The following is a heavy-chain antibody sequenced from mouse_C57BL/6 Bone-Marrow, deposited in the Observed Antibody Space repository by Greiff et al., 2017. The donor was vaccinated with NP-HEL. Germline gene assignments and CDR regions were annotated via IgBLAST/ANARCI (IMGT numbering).Heavy chain of an antibody. J-gene: IGHJ1*03. CDR2: ISSGSSTI. CDR1: GFTFSDYG. CDR3: ARAGSSPYWYFDV. V-gene: IGHV5-17*01. Sequence: EVMLVESGGGLVKPGGSLKLSCAASGFTFSDYGMHWVRQAPEKGLEWVAYISSGSSTIYYADTVKGQFTISRDNAKNTLFLQMTSLRSEDTAMYYCARAGSSPYWYFDVWGTGTTVTVSS. D-gene: IGHD1-1*01.